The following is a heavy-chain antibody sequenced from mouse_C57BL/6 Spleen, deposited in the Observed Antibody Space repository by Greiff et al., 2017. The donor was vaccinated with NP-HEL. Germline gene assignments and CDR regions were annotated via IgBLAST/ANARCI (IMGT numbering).Heavy chain of an antibody. D-gene: IGHD3-3*01. V-gene: IGHV1-42*01. CDR2: INPSTGGT. Sequence: EVQRVESGPELVKPGASVKISCKASGYSFTGYYMNWVKQSPEKSLEWIGEINPSTGGTTYNQKFKAKATLTVDKSSSTAYMQLKSLTSEDSAVYYCARSGDVSYFDYWGQGTTLTVSS. J-gene: IGHJ2*01. CDR1: GYSFTGYY. CDR3: ARSGDVSYFDY.